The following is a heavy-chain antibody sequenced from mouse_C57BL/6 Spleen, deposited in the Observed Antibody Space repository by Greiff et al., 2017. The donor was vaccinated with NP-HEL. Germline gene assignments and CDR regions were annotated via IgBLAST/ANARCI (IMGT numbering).Heavy chain of an antibody. CDR1: GFSLTSYA. CDR3: AIIYYDYDAWFAY. J-gene: IGHJ3*01. CDR2: IWTGGGT. V-gene: IGHV2-9-1*01. D-gene: IGHD2-4*01. Sequence: VKLQESGPGLVAPSQSLSITCTVSGFSLTSYAISWVRQPPGKGLEWLGVIWTGGGTNYNSALKSRLSISKDNSKSQVFLKMNSLQTDDTARYYCAIIYYDYDAWFAYWGQGTLVTVSA.